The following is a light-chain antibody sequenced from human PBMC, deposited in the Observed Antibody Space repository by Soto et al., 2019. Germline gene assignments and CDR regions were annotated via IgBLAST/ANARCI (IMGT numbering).Light chain of an antibody. V-gene: IGKV2-30*02. CDR3: KQGTHWPIT. Sequence: VVMTQSPLSLPVTLGQPASISCRSNQSLVHSDGIAYFSWFQQRPGRSPRRLIYKVSNRNSGVPARFCGIGSGTYFAMKISRVEVEYVGVYYCKQGTHWPITFGQGRRLEIK. CDR2: KVS. J-gene: IGKJ5*01. CDR1: QSLVHSDGIAY.